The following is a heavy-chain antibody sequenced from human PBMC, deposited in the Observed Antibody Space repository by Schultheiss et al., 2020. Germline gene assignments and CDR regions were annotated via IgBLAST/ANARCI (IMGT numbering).Heavy chain of an antibody. Sequence: GESLKISCAASGFIFNDHYMDWVRQAPGKGLEWVGRTRNKANSYTTEYAASVKGRFTISRDDSKKSVYLQMSSLKTDDTAVYYCARVKETYLVHDHIDFWGQGTLVTVSS. D-gene: IGHD1-1*01. V-gene: IGHV3-72*01. CDR3: ARVKETYLVHDHIDF. CDR2: TRNKANSYTT. J-gene: IGHJ4*02. CDR1: GFIFNDHY.